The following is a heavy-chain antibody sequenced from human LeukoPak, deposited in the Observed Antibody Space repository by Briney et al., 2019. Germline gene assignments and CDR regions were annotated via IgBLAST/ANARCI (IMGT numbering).Heavy chain of an antibody. J-gene: IGHJ3*02. V-gene: IGHV3-30*18. CDR1: GFTFSRYG. CDR2: ITYDGSDK. CDR3: AKGDYSSGLDVFDI. D-gene: IGHD6-19*01. Sequence: GRSLRLSCAASGFTFSRYGMHWVRHAPGKGLQWVAVITYDGSDKYYADSVTGRFTISRDNSKSTLYLQMNSLRPEDTAVYYCAKGDYSSGLDVFDIWGQGTMVTGSS.